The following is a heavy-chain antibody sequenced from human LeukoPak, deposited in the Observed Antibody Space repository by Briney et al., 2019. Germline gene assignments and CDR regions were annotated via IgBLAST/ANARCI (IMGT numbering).Heavy chain of an antibody. CDR2: IYSSGST. J-gene: IGHJ4*02. D-gene: IGHD1-26*01. Sequence: SETLSLTCTVSGGSISSSSYYWGWIRQPPGKGLEWIGSIYSSGSTYYNPSLKSRVTISVDTSKNQFSLKLSSVTAADTAVYYCARGGIVGAIKKLDYWGRGTLVTVSS. CDR1: GGSISSSSYY. CDR3: ARGGIVGAIKKLDY. V-gene: IGHV4-39*01.